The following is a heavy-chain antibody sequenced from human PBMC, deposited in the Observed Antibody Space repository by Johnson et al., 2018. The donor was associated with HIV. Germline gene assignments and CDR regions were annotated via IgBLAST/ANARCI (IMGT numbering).Heavy chain of an antibody. CDR2: ISYDGTNK. Sequence: QVQLVESGGGVVQPGRSLRLSCAASGFTFSSYAMHWVRQAPGKGLEWVAFISYDGTNKYFTDSVRGRFTISRDNSRNTLFLQMNSLRAEDTAMYYCARGYTWNDVSIWGQGTMVTVSS. V-gene: IGHV3-30-3*01. CDR1: GFTFSSYA. D-gene: IGHD1-1*01. CDR3: ARGYTWNDVSI. J-gene: IGHJ3*02.